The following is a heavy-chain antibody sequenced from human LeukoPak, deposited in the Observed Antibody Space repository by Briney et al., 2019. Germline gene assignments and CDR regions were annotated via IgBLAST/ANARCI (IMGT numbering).Heavy chain of an antibody. V-gene: IGHV3-53*01. J-gene: IGHJ4*02. D-gene: IGHD3-22*01. CDR3: ARAVHYYDSSGYFSVGPDY. CDR1: GGSFSGYY. CDR2: IYSGGST. Sequence: ETLSLTCAVYGGSFSGYYWSWVRQAPGKGLEWVSVIYSGGSTYYADSVKGRFTISRDNSKNTLYLQMNSLRAEDTAVYYCARAVHYYDSSGYFSVGPDYWGQGTLVTVSS.